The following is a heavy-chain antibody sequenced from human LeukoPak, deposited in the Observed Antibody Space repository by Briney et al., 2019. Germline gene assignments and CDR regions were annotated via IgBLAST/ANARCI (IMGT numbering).Heavy chain of an antibody. CDR2: ISGSTSYI. D-gene: IGHD2-2*01. CDR3: ASHQNYYYYMDV. Sequence: PGGSLRLSCAASGYTFGDYGMSWVRQAPGKGLEWVSSISGSTSYIYYADSVKGRFTISRDNAKNSLYLQMNSLRAEDTAVYFCASHQNYYYYMDVWGKGTTVTVSS. CDR1: GYTFGDYG. V-gene: IGHV3-21*01. J-gene: IGHJ6*03.